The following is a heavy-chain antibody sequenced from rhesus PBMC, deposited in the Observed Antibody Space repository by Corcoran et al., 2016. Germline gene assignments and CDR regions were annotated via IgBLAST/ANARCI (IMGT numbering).Heavy chain of an antibody. CDR2: ISKGGGTK. D-gene: IGHD4-23*01. CDR1: GFTFSSYG. J-gene: IGHJ4*01. V-gene: IGHV3S5*01. CDR3: AKDSRWTVTTRLDY. Sequence: EVQLVESGGGLVQPGGSLRLSCAASGFTFSSYGMSWVRQAPGKGLEWVSYISKGGGTKYNAGVGKGRFTISRENSKNTLSLQMNSLRAEDTAGYYCAKDSRWTVTTRLDYWGQGVLVTVSS.